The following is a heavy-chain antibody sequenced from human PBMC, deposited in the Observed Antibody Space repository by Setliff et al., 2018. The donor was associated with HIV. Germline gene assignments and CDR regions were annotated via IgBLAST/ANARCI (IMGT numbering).Heavy chain of an antibody. Sequence: SETLSLTCTVSGGSISTGGYYWSWIRQNPGRGLEWLGYIYYSGTTYYTPSLQSRVTISVDTSKNQFSLKLTSMTAADTAMYYCARDRVAGRNWGSHYFDSGGQGMLVTVSS. J-gene: IGHJ4*02. V-gene: IGHV4-31*03. CDR1: GGSISTGGYY. D-gene: IGHD7-27*01. CDR2: IYYSGTT. CDR3: ARDRVAGRNWGSHYFDS.